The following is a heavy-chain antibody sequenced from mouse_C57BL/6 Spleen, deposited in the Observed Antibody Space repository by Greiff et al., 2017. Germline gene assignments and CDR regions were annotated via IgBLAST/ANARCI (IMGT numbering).Heavy chain of an antibody. J-gene: IGHJ4*01. CDR3: ARGGYNPYYYAMDY. Sequence: EVQLQQSGPELVKPGSSVKISCKASGYSFTDYNMNWVKQSNGKSLEWIGVINPNYGTTSYNQKFKGKATLTVDQSSSTAYMQLNSLTSEDSAVYYCARGGYNPYYYAMDYWGQGTSVTVSS. V-gene: IGHV1-39*01. CDR2: INPNYGTT. CDR1: GYSFTDYN. D-gene: IGHD1-3*01.